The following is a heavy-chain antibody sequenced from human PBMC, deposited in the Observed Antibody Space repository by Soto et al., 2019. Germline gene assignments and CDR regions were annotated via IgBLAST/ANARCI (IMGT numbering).Heavy chain of an antibody. CDR2: ISSSSSYI. CDR3: ARETLSYGSALDV. V-gene: IGHV3-21*04. J-gene: IGHJ6*02. D-gene: IGHD3-16*01. Sequence: LRLSCAASGFTFSSYSMNWVRQAPGRGLEWVSSISSSSSYIYYADSVKGRFTISRDGTTESVSLQMTSLKREDTGLYFCARETLSYGSALDVWGQGTTVTVSS. CDR1: GFTFSSYS.